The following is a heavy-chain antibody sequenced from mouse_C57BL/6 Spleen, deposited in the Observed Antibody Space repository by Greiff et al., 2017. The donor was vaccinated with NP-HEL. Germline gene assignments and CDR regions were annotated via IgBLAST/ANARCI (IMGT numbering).Heavy chain of an antibody. CDR3: ARDYGSSYVGAMDY. D-gene: IGHD1-1*01. CDR2: ISDGGSYT. V-gene: IGHV5-4*01. CDR1: GFTFSSYA. Sequence: EVQGVESGGGLVKPGGSLKLSCAASGFTFSSYAMSWVRQTPEKRLEWVATISDGGSYTYYPDNVKGRFTISRDNAKNNLYLQMSHLKSEDTAMYYCARDYGSSYVGAMDYWGQGTSVTVSS. J-gene: IGHJ4*01.